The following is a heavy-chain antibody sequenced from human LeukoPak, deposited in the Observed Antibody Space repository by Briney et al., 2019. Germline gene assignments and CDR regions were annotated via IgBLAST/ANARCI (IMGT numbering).Heavy chain of an antibody. CDR2: ISDGRST. D-gene: IGHD1-26*01. Sequence: GGSLRLSCVASGFTFSSYWMSWVRQVPGKGLVWVSHISDGRSTNYADSVKGRFTISRDNAKNSLFLQLNSLRAEDTAVYYCARDPYSGTYSDYYYYYYMDVWGKGTTVTVSS. CDR3: ARDPYSGTYSDYYYYYYMDV. CDR1: GFTFSSYW. J-gene: IGHJ6*03. V-gene: IGHV3-74*01.